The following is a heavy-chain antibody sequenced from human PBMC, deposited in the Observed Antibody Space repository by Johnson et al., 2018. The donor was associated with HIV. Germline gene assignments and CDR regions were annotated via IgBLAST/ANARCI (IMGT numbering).Heavy chain of an antibody. CDR2: IKQDGSEK. CDR3: ARGHDYYDSSVYLHAFDI. CDR1: GFTFSDNY. J-gene: IGHJ3*02. V-gene: IGHV3-7*01. Sequence: VQLVESGGGLVKPGGSLRLSCAASGFTFSDNYMTWIRQAPGKGLEWVANIKQDGSEKYYVDSVKGRFTISRDNAKNSLYLQMNSLRAEDTAVYYCARGHDYYDSSVYLHAFDIWGQGTVVTVSS. D-gene: IGHD3-22*01.